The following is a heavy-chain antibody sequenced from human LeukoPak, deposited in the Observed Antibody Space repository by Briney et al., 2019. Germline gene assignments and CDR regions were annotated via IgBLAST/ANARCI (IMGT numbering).Heavy chain of an antibody. Sequence: PGGSLRLSCAASGFTFSSYWMSWVRQAPGKGLEWVANIKQDGSEKYYVDSVKGRFTISRDNAKNSLNLQMNSLRAEDTAVYYCARSQWLPDDAFDIWGQGTMVTVSS. CDR3: ARSQWLPDDAFDI. J-gene: IGHJ3*02. CDR1: GFTFSSYW. D-gene: IGHD3-22*01. V-gene: IGHV3-7*01. CDR2: IKQDGSEK.